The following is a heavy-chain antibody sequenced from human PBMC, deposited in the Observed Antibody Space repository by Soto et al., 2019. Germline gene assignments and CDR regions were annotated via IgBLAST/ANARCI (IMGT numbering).Heavy chain of an antibody. CDR2: INSDGSST. Sequence: GESLKISCAASGFTFSSYWMHWVRQAPGKGLVWVSRINSDGSSTSYADSVKGRFTISRDNAKNTLYLQMNSLRAEDTAVYYCARVLAARSNAFDIWGQGTMVTVSS. D-gene: IGHD6-6*01. V-gene: IGHV3-74*01. CDR1: GFTFSSYW. CDR3: ARVLAARSNAFDI. J-gene: IGHJ3*02.